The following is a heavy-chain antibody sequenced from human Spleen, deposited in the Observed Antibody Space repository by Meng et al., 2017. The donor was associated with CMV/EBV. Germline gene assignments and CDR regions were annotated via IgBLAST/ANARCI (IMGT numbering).Heavy chain of an antibody. CDR3: ARGYCSGASCYIDD. J-gene: IGHJ4*02. CDR2: VNANSGAK. D-gene: IGHD2-2*02. V-gene: IGHV1-2*02. CDR1: GYTFTGYY. Sequence: ASVQVSCKASGYTFTGYYMNWVRQAPGQGLEWMGWVNANSGAKDYAQKFQGRVTMTRDTSISTAYMELSRLRSDDTAVYYCARGYCSGASCYIDDWGQGTLVTVSS.